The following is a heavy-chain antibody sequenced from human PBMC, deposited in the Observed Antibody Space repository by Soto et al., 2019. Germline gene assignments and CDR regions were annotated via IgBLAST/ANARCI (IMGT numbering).Heavy chain of an antibody. Sequence: GGSLRLSCAASGFPFSRYEMNWVRQAPGKGLEWISYISESGTSMYYADAVKGRFAISRDNAQNSLYLQMNSLRIEDTAVYYCARDQEVHHSRGQKMRAMDVWGQGTTVTVSS. J-gene: IGHJ6*02. V-gene: IGHV3-48*03. CDR1: GFPFSRYE. CDR3: ARDQEVHHSRGQKMRAMDV. CDR2: ISESGTSM. D-gene: IGHD6-19*01.